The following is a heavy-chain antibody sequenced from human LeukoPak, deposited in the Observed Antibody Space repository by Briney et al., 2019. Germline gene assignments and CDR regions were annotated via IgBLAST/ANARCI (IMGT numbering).Heavy chain of an antibody. D-gene: IGHD2-15*01. J-gene: IGHJ4*02. V-gene: IGHV4-39*07. CDR1: GGSISSSSYY. CDR3: ARLPSGGVAAYSGYFDY. Sequence: SETLSLTCTVSGGSISSSSYYWGWIRQPPGKGLEWIGSIYYSGSTYYNPSLKSRVTISVDTSKNQFSLKLSSVTAADTAVYYCARLPSGGVAAYSGYFDYWGQGTLVTVSS. CDR2: IYYSGST.